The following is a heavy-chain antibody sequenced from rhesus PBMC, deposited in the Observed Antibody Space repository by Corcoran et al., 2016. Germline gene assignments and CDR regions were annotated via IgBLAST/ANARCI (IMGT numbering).Heavy chain of an antibody. V-gene: IGHV4S14*01. CDR3: ASSIDTAEFDY. Sequence: QVQLQESGPGLVKPSETLSLTCAVSGGSISGYYYWSWIRQPPGKGLEWIGSIYGRGGSNYLNPSLKGRVTLSVDTSKNQFSLKLSSVTAADTAVYYCASSIDTAEFDYWGQGVLVTVSS. D-gene: IGHD5-12*01. CDR2: IYGRGGSN. J-gene: IGHJ4*01. CDR1: GGSISGYYY.